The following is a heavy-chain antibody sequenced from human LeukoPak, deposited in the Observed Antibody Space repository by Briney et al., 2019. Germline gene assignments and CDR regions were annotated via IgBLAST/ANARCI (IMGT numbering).Heavy chain of an antibody. Sequence: ASVKVSCKASGYTFTGYYMHWVRQAPGQGLEWMGWINPNSGGTNYAQKFQGRVTMTRDTSISTAYMEVNSLRSDDTAVYYCARRGYSNNWFDPWGQGTLVTVSS. V-gene: IGHV1-2*02. CDR2: INPNSGGT. CDR3: ARRGYSNNWFDP. CDR1: GYTFTGYY. D-gene: IGHD4-23*01. J-gene: IGHJ5*02.